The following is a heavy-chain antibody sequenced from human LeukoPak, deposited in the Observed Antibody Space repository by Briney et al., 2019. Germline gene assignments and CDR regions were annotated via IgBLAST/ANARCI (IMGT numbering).Heavy chain of an antibody. D-gene: IGHD3-10*01. CDR3: ARAAPTMDFDY. Sequence: SETLSLTCTVSGGSISSSSYYWGWIRQPPGKGLEWIGSIYYSGSTYYNPSLKSRVTTSVDTSKNQFSLKLSSVTAADTAVYYCARAAPTMDFDYWGQGTLSPSPQ. J-gene: IGHJ4*02. CDR1: GGSISSSSYY. V-gene: IGHV4-39*07. CDR2: IYYSGST.